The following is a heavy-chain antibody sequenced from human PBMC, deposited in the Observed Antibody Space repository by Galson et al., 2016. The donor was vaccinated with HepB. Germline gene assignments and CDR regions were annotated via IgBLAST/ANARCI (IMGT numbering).Heavy chain of an antibody. D-gene: IGHD1-26*01. CDR1: GFIFSNYA. CDR2: ISSDGSNK. J-gene: IGHJ4*02. V-gene: IGHV3-30-3*01. Sequence: SLRLSCAASGFIFSNYAMHWVRQAPDKGLEWVALISSDGSNKYDADSVKGRFTISRDNSKNTLYLQMNSLRAEDTAVYYCARDVEATHFDYWGQGTLVTVSS. CDR3: ARDVEATHFDY.